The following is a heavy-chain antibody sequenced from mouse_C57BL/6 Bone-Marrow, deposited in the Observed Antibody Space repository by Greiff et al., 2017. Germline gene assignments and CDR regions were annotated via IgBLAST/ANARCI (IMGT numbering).Heavy chain of an antibody. V-gene: IGHV1-54*01. Sequence: VQLQQSGAELVRPGPSVKVSCKASGYAFTNYLIEWVKQRPGQGLEWIGVINTGSGGANYNAKFKGKATLTADKSSSTAYMQLSSLTSEDSAVYFCALYGLWGTGTTVTVSS. CDR3: ALYGL. CDR2: INTGSGGA. CDR1: GYAFTNYL. J-gene: IGHJ1*03. D-gene: IGHD1-1*01.